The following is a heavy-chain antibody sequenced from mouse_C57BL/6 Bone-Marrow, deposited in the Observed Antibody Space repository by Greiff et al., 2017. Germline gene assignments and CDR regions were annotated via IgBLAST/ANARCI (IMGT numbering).Heavy chain of an antibody. Sequence: EVKLMESGAELVRPGASVKLSCTASGFNIKDDYMHWVKQRPEQGLEWIGWIDPENGDTEYASKFQGKATITADTSSNTAYLQLSSLTSEDTAGYYCTTGAMDYWGQGTSVTGSS. CDR2: IDPENGDT. CDR3: TTGAMDY. V-gene: IGHV14-4*01. J-gene: IGHJ4*01. CDR1: GFNIKDDY.